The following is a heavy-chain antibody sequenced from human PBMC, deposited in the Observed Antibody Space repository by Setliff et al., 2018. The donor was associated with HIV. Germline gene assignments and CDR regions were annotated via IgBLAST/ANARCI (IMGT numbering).Heavy chain of an antibody. CDR2: ISSSGVM. CDR3: ARARLRNYYYYTDV. V-gene: IGHV3-48*01. J-gene: IGHJ6*03. CDR1: GFTFSAYS. D-gene: IGHD5-12*01. Sequence: SGFTFSAYSMNWVRQAPGKGLEWISYISSSGVMYYADSVRGRFTISRDNGKNSLHLQMNSLRAEDTAVYYCARARLRNYYYYTDVWAKGTTVTVSS.